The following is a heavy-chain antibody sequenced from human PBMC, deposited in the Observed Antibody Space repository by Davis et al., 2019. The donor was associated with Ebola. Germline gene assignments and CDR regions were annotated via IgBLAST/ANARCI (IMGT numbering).Heavy chain of an antibody. V-gene: IGHV5-51*01. CDR1: GYSFTSYW. D-gene: IGHD2-2*01. J-gene: IGHJ4*02. CDR3: ARHYCSSTSCYVPFGGWYFDY. Sequence: GESLKISCKGSGYSFTSYWIGWVRQMPGKGLEWMGIIYPGDSDTRYSPSFQGQVTISADKSISTAYLQWSSLKASDTAMYYCARHYCSSTSCYVPFGGWYFDYWGQGTLVTVSS. CDR2: IYPGDSDT.